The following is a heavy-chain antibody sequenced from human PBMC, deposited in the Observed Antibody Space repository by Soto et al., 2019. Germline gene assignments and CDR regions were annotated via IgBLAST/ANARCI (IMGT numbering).Heavy chain of an antibody. CDR1: GGSIRRSTYY. V-gene: IGHV4-39*01. D-gene: IGHD5-18*01. CDR2: ISYDGST. Sequence: SSETLSLTCTVSGGSIRRSTYYWDWIRQPPGKGLEWIGSISYDGSTYYNPSLKSRVTISVDTSRNQFSLKVNYVTAADAAVYFCASQAGGYSYGPFDYWGQGALVTVSS. CDR3: ASQAGGYSYGPFDY. J-gene: IGHJ4*02.